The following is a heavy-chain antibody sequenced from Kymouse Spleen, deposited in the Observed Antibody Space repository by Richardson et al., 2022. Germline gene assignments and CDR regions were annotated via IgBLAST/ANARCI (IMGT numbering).Heavy chain of an antibody. CDR3: ATYSSSWYGMDV. Sequence: QVQLQQWGAGLLKPSETLSLTCAVYGGSFSGYYWSWIRQPPGKGLEWIGEINHSGSTNYNPSLKSRVTISVDTSKNQFSLKLSSVTAADTAVYYCATYSSSWYGMDVWGQGTTVTVSS. V-gene: IGHV4-34*01. D-gene: IGHD6-13*01. J-gene: IGHJ6*02. CDR1: GGSFSGYY. CDR2: INHSGST.